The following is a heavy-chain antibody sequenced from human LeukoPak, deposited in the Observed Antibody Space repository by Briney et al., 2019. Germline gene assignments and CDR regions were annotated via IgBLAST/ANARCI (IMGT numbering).Heavy chain of an antibody. CDR2: IYHSGST. CDR1: GGSISSGGYS. D-gene: IGHD3-3*01. J-gene: IGHJ5*02. V-gene: IGHV4-30-2*02. Sequence: SETLSLTCAVSGGSISSGGYSWSWIRQPPGKGLEWIGYIYHSGSTYYNPSLKSRVTISVDRSKNQFSLKLSSVTAADTAVYYCARTPRDFSGWFDPWGQGTLVTVSS. CDR3: ARTPRDFSGWFDP.